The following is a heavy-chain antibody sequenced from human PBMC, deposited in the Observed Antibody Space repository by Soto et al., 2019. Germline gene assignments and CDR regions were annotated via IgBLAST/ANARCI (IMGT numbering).Heavy chain of an antibody. D-gene: IGHD3-9*01. V-gene: IGHV3-48*03. CDR3: AKGPDQTIFST. CDR2: TSSSGSTK. CDR1: GFSFSSYG. Sequence: GGSLRLSCAASGFSFSSYGMNWVRQAPGKGLEWISYTSSSGSTKHYADSMKGRVTISRDNAKNTLYLQMNSLRAEDTAVYYCAKGPDQTIFSTWGQGTLVTVSS. J-gene: IGHJ4*02.